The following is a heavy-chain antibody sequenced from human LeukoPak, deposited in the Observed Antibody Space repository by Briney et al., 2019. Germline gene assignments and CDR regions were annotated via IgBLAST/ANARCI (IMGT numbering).Heavy chain of an antibody. J-gene: IGHJ5*02. CDR3: ASSTIFGVVTRPFDP. Sequence: SVKVSCQASGGTFSSYTISWVRQAPGQGLEWMGRIIPILGIANYAQKFQGGVTITADKSTSTAYMELSGLRSEDTAVYYCASSTIFGVVTRPFDPWGQGTLVTVSS. CDR2: IIPILGIA. CDR1: GGTFSSYT. V-gene: IGHV1-69*02. D-gene: IGHD3-3*01.